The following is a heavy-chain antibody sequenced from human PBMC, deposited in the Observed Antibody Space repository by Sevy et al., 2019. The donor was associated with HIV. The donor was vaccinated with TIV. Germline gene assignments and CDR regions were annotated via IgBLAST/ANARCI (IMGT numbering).Heavy chain of an antibody. CDR3: ARDGGYSDYGMDL. J-gene: IGHJ6*02. Sequence: GGSLRLSCVASGFTFSSYNFNWVRQAPGKGLELISFINSGSTIISHADSVKGRFTISRDSVKTSVYLQMNSLRVEDTAVYYCARDGGYSDYGMDLWGQGTTVTVSS. V-gene: IGHV3-48*01. CDR1: GFTFSSYN. D-gene: IGHD2-15*01. CDR2: INSGSTII.